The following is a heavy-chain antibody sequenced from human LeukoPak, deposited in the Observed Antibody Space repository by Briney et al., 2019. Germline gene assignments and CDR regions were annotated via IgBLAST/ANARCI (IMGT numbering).Heavy chain of an antibody. CDR3: ARDSPRGWSMDV. V-gene: IGHV3-7*01. Sequence: GVSLRLSCAASGFTFSYYWMYWVRQAPGKGLEWVASIKLDGSEQYYLGSVKGRFTISRDNARNSLYLQMNSLRAEDTATYYCARDSPRGWSMDVWGKGTTVTVSS. CDR1: GFTFSYYW. J-gene: IGHJ6*03. CDR2: IKLDGSEQ. D-gene: IGHD3-10*01.